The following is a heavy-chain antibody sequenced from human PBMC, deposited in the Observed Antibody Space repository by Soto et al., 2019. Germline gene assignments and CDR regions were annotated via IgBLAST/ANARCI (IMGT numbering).Heavy chain of an antibody. CDR2: IKTNTDVGTYI. Sequence: GGSLRLSCAASGITFSSAWVTWVRQAPGKGLEWVGRIKTNTDVGTYIGYAAPVKGRFTISRDDSKNTVSLQMNRLQTEDTALYYCTTGHSGTYRSDDAFDLWGQGTMVTVS. CDR1: GITFSSAW. V-gene: IGHV3-15*01. CDR3: TTGHSGTYRSDDAFDL. D-gene: IGHD1-26*01. J-gene: IGHJ3*01.